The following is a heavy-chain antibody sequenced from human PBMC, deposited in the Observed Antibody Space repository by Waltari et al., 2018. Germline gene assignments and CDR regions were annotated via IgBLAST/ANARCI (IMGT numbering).Heavy chain of an antibody. CDR3: AKGGLSSSWPKNWFDP. D-gene: IGHD6-19*01. CDR1: GFRFSSYA. CDR2: MSGSAGNT. J-gene: IGHJ5*02. V-gene: IGHV3-23*01. Sequence: EVQVLESGGGLVQPGGSLTLFCEASGFRFSSYAVSWVRQAPGKGLDGVPAMSGSAGNTYYSDSVKGRFTLSRDNSNNTVYLQMNSLRADDTAVYYCAKGGLSSSWPKNWFDPWGQGTLVTVSS.